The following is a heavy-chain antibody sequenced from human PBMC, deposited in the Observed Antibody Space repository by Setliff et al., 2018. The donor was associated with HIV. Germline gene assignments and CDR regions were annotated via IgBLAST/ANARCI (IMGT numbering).Heavy chain of an antibody. CDR3: ARQILRGVWLTDY. CDR1: GFTFSSYA. D-gene: IGHD5-12*01. J-gene: IGHJ4*02. CDR2: ISYDGSTK. V-gene: IGHV3-30*04. Sequence: PGGSLRLSCAASGFTFSSYAMHWVRQAPGKGLEWVAVISYDGSTKFYADYVKGRFTISRDNSKNTLYLQMNSLRPDDTAVYYCARQILRGVWLTDYWGQGTLVTVSS.